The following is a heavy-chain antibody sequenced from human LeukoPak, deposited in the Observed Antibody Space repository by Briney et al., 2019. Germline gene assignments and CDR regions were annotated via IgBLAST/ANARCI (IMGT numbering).Heavy chain of an antibody. V-gene: IGHV1-18*01. Sequence: GASVKVSCRASGYTFTNSVITWVRQAPGQGLEWVGRISTSNGDTNYAAKLQGRVTMTTDTSTGTVYMELGSLTFDDTAVYFCARDPYHRLGPPLDLWGQGTLVTVSS. CDR2: ISTSNGDT. CDR1: GYTFTNSV. J-gene: IGHJ5*02. D-gene: IGHD1-14*01. CDR3: ARDPYHRLGPPLDL.